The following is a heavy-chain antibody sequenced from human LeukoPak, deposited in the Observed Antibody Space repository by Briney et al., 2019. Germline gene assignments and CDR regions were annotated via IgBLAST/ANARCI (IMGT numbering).Heavy chain of an antibody. Sequence: ASVKVSCKASGGTFSSYAISWVRQAPGQGLEWMGGIIPIFGTANYAQKFQGRVTITADESTSTAYMELSSLRSEDTAVYYCASGTHTGHSSVIGLWGQGTLVTVSS. J-gene: IGHJ4*02. D-gene: IGHD6-19*01. CDR3: ASGTHTGHSSVIGL. CDR1: GGTFSSYA. CDR2: IIPIFGTA. V-gene: IGHV1-69*13.